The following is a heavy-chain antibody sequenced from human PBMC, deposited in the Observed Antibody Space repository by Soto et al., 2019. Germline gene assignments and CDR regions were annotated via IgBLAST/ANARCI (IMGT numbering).Heavy chain of an antibody. CDR3: ASFVDYYGSGSYYN. V-gene: IGHV1-8*02. CDR1: GGTFSSYA. CDR2: MNPNSGNT. Sequence: ASVKVSCKASGGTFSSYAINWVRQATGQGLEWMGWMNPNSGNTGYAQKFQGRVTMTRNTSISTAYMELSSLRSEDTAVYYCASFVDYYGSGSYYNWGQGTLVTVSS. D-gene: IGHD3-10*01. J-gene: IGHJ4*02.